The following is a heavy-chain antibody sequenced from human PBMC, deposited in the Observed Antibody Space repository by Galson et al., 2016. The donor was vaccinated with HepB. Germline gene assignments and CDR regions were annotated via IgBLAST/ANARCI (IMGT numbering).Heavy chain of an antibody. CDR2: INPSGST. V-gene: IGHV4-34*01. CDR3: ARVGIVVVVAATTRVFDY. D-gene: IGHD2-15*01. J-gene: IGHJ4*02. CDR1: GGSFSDYY. Sequence: SETLSLTCAVYGGSFSDYYWSWIRQPPGKGLEWIGEINPSGSTNYNPSLKSRVTISVDKSKNQFSLNVYSVIVADTAVYYCARVGIVVVVAATTRVFDYWGQGTLVTVSS.